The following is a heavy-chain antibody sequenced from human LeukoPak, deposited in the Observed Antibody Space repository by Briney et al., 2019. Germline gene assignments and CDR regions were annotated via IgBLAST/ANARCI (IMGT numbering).Heavy chain of an antibody. Sequence: GGSLRLSCAASGFTFDDYGMSWVRQAPGKGLEWVSGIKWNGGSTGYADSVKGRFTISRDSAKNSLYLQMNSLRAEDTAVYYCAKGGLVHPLHIWGQGTMVTVSS. CDR3: AKGGLVHPLHI. CDR2: IKWNGGST. V-gene: IGHV3-20*04. CDR1: GFTFDDYG. D-gene: IGHD2-8*02. J-gene: IGHJ3*02.